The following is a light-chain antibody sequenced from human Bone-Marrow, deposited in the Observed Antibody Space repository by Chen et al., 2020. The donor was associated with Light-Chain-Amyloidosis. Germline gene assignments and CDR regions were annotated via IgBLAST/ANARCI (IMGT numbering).Light chain of an antibody. CDR1: SSDVGGYNY. J-gene: IGLJ3*02. V-gene: IGLV2-11*01. CDR3: CSYAGSFWV. Sequence: QSALTQPHSVSGSPGQSVAISCTGTSSDVGGYNYVSWYQQHPGKAPKLMIYDVVKRPSGVPDRFSGSKSGNTASLTISGLQAEDEADYYCCSYAGSFWVFGGGTKVTVL. CDR2: DVV.